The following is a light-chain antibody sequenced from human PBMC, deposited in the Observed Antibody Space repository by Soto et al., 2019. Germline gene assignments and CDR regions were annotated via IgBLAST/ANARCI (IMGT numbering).Light chain of an antibody. Sequence: ESVLTQSPATLSLSRGERATLSCRAGQSVSSYLAWYQQKPGQAPRLLIYDASNRATGIPARFSGSGSGTDFTLTISSLEPEDFAVYYCQQRSNWPPKWTFGQGTKVDI. V-gene: IGKV3-11*01. J-gene: IGKJ1*01. CDR1: QSVSSY. CDR2: DAS. CDR3: QQRSNWPPKWT.